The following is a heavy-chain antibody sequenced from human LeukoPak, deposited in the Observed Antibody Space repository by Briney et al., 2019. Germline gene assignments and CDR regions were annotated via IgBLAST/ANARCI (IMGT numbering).Heavy chain of an antibody. CDR1: GSSMNLYS. CDR2: MYYSGTT. V-gene: IGHV4-59*01. J-gene: IGHJ6*03. CDR3: ARGVGSSSQTGGYYYMDV. Sequence: SETLSLTCSVSGSSMNLYSWNWIRQSPGKGLEWIAYMYYSGTTNYNPSLENRAAISLDLSRHQFSLRLNSVTAADTAVYFCARGVGSSSQTGGYYYMDVWGKGTTVTVSS. D-gene: IGHD6-6*01.